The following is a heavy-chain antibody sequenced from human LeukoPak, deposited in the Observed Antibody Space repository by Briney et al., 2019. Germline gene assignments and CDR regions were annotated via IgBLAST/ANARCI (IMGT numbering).Heavy chain of an antibody. CDR2: IYYSGST. Sequence: PSETLSLTCTVSGGSISSYYWSWIRQPPGKGLEWVGYIYYSGSTNYNPSLKSRVTISVDTFKNQFSLKLRSVTAADTAVYYCARTTEGYCRGRSCYSYYYYMDVRGKGTTVTVSS. D-gene: IGHD2-15*01. CDR1: GGSISSYY. V-gene: IGHV4-59*01. CDR3: ARTTEGYCRGRSCYSYYYYMDV. J-gene: IGHJ6*03.